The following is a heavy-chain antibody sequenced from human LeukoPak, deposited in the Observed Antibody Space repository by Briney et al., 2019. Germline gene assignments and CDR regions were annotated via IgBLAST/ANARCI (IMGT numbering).Heavy chain of an antibody. CDR3: ARGYCSSTSCLSPFDY. D-gene: IGHD2-2*01. V-gene: IGHV1-69*05. J-gene: IGHJ4*02. CDR1: GGTFSSYA. CDR2: IIPIFGTA. Sequence: SSVKVSCKASGGTFSSYAISWVRQAPGQGLEWMGRIIPIFGTANYAQKFQGRVTITTDESTSTAYMELSSLRSEDTAVYYCARGYCSSTSCLSPFDYWDQGTLVTVSS.